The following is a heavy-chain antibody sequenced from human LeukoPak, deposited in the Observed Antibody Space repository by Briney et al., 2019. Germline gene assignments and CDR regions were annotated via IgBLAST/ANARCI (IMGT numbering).Heavy chain of an antibody. CDR3: AKGFYDYVWGRYLDY. Sequence: GRSLRLFCAASGFTFSSYGMHWVRQAPGKGLEWVAVISYDGSNKYYADSVKGRFTISRDNSKNTLYLQMNSLRAEDTAVYYCAKGFYDYVWGRYLDYWGQGTLVTVSS. CDR1: GFTFSSYG. V-gene: IGHV3-30*18. CDR2: ISYDGSNK. J-gene: IGHJ4*02. D-gene: IGHD3-16*01.